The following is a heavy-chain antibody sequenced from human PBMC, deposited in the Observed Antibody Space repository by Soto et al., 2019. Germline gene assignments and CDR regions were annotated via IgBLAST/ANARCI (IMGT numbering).Heavy chain of an antibody. D-gene: IGHD2-15*01. CDR3: ARGRDIVVVVAATRINYYFDY. CDR2: IYHSGST. J-gene: IGHJ4*02. CDR1: SGSISSSNW. Sequence: SETLSLTCVVSSGSISSSNWWSWVRQPPGKGLEWIGEIYHSGSTNYNPSLKSRVTISVDKSKNQFSLKLSSVTAADTAVYYCARGRDIVVVVAATRINYYFDYWGQGTLVTVSS. V-gene: IGHV4-4*02.